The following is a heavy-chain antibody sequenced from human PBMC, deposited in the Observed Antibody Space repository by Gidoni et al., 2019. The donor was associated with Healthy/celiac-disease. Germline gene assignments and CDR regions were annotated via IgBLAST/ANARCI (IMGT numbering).Heavy chain of an antibody. D-gene: IGHD3-10*01. J-gene: IGHJ4*02. V-gene: IGHV3-23*01. CDR3: VPRGYGVTMVRGVHPFDY. CDR1: GFTFSSAA. Sequence: EVQLLESGGGLVQPGGSLRLSCAASGFTFSSAAMSWVRQAPGKGLEGVLAISGSGGSTYYADSVKGRFTISRDNSKNTLYLQMNSLRAEDTAVYYCVPRGYGVTMVRGVHPFDYWGQGTLVTVSS. CDR2: ISGSGGST.